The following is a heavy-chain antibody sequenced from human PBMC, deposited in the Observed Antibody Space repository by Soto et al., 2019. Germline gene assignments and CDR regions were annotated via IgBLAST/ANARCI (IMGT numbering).Heavy chain of an antibody. J-gene: IGHJ3*02. V-gene: IGHV1-2*02. Sequence: VKVSCKASGYTFTGYYMHWVRQAPGQGLEWMGWINPNSGGTNYAQKFQGRVTMTRDTSISTAYMELSRLRSGDTAVYYCARDSKQLKWFGVPNAFDIWGQGTMVTVSS. CDR1: GYTFTGYY. CDR2: INPNSGGT. CDR3: ARDSKQLKWFGVPNAFDI. D-gene: IGHD3-10*01.